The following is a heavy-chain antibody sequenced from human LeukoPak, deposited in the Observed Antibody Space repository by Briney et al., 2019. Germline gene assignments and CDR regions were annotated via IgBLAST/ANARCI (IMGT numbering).Heavy chain of an antibody. V-gene: IGHV3-23*01. CDR3: AKDGAWLRFDD. CDR1: GFRFSIYG. CDR2: ISPGGGPT. J-gene: IGHJ4*02. Sequence: GGSLRLSCAGSGFRFSIYGMNWVRQAPGKGLEWVSGISPGGGPTYFAESVKGRFTISRDDSKNTLYLQMNNLRVEDTAVYYCAKDGAWLRFDDWGQGILVTVSS. D-gene: IGHD5-12*01.